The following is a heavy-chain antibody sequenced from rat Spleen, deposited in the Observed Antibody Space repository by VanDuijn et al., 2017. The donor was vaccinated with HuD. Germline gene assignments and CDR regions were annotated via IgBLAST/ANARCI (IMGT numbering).Heavy chain of an antibody. CDR2: ITAGGDDT. CDR3: ARRFDFDY. V-gene: IGHV5-25*01. CDR1: GFTFSAYY. J-gene: IGHJ2*01. D-gene: IGHD4-1*01. Sequence: EVQLVESDGGLVQPGRSLKLSCAASGFTFSAYYMAWVSQAPAKGLAWVASITAGGDDTYYLDSVKGRFAISRDNAKNTLYLQMDSLRSEDTATYYCARRFDFDYWGQGVMVTVSS.